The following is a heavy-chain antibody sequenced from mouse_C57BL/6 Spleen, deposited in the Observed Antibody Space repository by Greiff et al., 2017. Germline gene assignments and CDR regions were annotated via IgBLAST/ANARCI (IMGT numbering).Heavy chain of an antibody. V-gene: IGHV1-53*01. CDR1: GYTFTSYW. J-gene: IGHJ1*03. D-gene: IGHD1-1*01. CDR2: INPSNGGT. CDR3: AIGATVAWYFDV. Sequence: QVQLQQPGTELVKPGASVTLSCKASGYTFTSYWMHWVKQRPGQGLEWIGNINPSNGGTNYNEQFTSKATLTADKSSSTAYMQLSSLTSEHSAVYYCAIGATVAWYFDVWGTGTTVTVSS.